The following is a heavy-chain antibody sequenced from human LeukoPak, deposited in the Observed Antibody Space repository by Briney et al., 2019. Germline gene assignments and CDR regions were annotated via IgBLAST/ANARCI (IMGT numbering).Heavy chain of an antibody. D-gene: IGHD6-19*01. CDR3: ARDSSGWHEFDY. Sequence: GASVKVSCKASGYTFTSYYMHWVRQAPGQGLEWMGIINPSGGSTSYAQKFQGRVTMTRDTTTSTVYMELSSLRSEDTAVYYCARDSSGWHEFDYWGQGTLVTVSS. CDR1: GYTFTSYY. CDR2: INPSGGST. J-gene: IGHJ4*02. V-gene: IGHV1-46*01.